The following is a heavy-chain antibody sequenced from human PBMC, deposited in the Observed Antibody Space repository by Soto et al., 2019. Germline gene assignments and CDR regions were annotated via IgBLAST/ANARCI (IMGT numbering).Heavy chain of an antibody. CDR1: GDSVSSNSAA. V-gene: IGHV6-1*01. CDR3: ARAPRPMITFGGVIVTPEYFQH. D-gene: IGHD3-16*02. J-gene: IGHJ1*01. CDR2: TYYRSKWYN. Sequence: SQTLSLTCAISGDSVSSNSAAWNWIRQSPSRGLKWLGRTYYRSKWYNDYAVSVKSRITINPDTSKNKFSLQLNSVTPEDTAVYYCARAPRPMITFGGVIVTPEYFQHWGQGTLVTVSS.